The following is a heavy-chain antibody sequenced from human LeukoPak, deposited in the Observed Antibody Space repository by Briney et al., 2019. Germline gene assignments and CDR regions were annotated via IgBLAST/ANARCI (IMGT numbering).Heavy chain of an antibody. CDR3: ARDGMRGYSYGFEIDY. CDR1: GGSISSGSYY. D-gene: IGHD5-18*01. V-gene: IGHV4-61*02. J-gene: IGHJ4*02. CDR2: IYTSGST. Sequence: SQTLSLTCTVSGGSISSGSYYWSWIRQPAGKGLEWIGRIYTSGSTNYNPSLKSRVTISVDTSKYQLSLKLSSVTAADTAVYYCARDGMRGYSYGFEIDYWGQGTLVTVSS.